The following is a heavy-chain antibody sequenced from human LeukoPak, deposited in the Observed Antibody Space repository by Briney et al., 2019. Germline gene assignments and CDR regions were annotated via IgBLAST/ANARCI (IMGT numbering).Heavy chain of an antibody. J-gene: IGHJ4*02. D-gene: IGHD6-6*01. CDR1: GGSISSYN. Sequence: SETLSLTCTVSGGSISSYNWSWIRQPPGKGLEWIGYIYYSGSTNYNPSLKSRVTISVDTSKNQFSLKLSSVTAADTAVYYCARASSSPVAGFDYWGQGTLVTVSS. V-gene: IGHV4-59*01. CDR3: ARASSSPVAGFDY. CDR2: IYYSGST.